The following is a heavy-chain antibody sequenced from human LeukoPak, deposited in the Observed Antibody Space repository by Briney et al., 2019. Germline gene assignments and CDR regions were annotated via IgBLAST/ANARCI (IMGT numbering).Heavy chain of an antibody. Sequence: GGSLRLSCAASGFTYSSYSMNWVRQVPGKGLEWVSYISSSSSAIYYADSVKGRFTISRDNAKNSLYLQMNSLRAEDTAVYYCARVGRIAAAEVGGNAFDIWGQGTMVTVFS. CDR2: ISSSSSAI. J-gene: IGHJ3*02. V-gene: IGHV3-48*04. CDR3: ARVGRIAAAEVGGNAFDI. D-gene: IGHD6-13*01. CDR1: GFTYSSYS.